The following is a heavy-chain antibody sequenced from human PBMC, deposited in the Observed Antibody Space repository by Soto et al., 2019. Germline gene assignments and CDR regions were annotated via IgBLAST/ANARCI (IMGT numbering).Heavy chain of an antibody. D-gene: IGHD2-21*01. J-gene: IGHJ4*02. CDR3: AFLRTTWHCQGFDY. CDR2: IYWDDDK. CDR1: GFSLSSSGVA. Sequence: SGPTLVNPTQTLTLTRTFSGFSLSSSGVAVGWIRQPPGKALEWLAFIYWDDDKRYSPSLKSRLTITKDTSGNQVVLGMSNVGPGDTATYYCAFLRTTWHCQGFDYWGPGTLVTVSS. V-gene: IGHV2-5*02.